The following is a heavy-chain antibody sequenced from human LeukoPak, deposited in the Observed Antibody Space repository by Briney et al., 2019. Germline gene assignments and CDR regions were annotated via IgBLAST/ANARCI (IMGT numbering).Heavy chain of an antibody. Sequence: GXXNHSGSTNYNPSLKSRVTISVDTSKNQFSLKLSSVTAADTAVYYCARDPSSGGVTPDAFDIWGQGTMVTVSS. D-gene: IGHD2-21*02. CDR3: ARDPSSGGVTPDAFDI. J-gene: IGHJ3*02. CDR2: XNHSGST. V-gene: IGHV4-34*01.